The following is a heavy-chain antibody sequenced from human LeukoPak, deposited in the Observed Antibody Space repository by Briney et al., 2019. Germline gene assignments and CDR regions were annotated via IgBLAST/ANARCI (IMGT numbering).Heavy chain of an antibody. CDR2: IYSDGNT. D-gene: IGHD6-19*01. CDR3: ARAGGWSRSTIDY. J-gene: IGHJ4*02. V-gene: IGHV3-53*01. CDR1: GFSVSNNY. Sequence: GSLRLSCAASGFSVSNNYMSWVRQAPGKGLEWVSVIYSDGNTYYADSVKGRFTISRDNSKNTVYFQMNSLRDEDTAVYYCARAGGWSRSTIDYWDQGTLVTVSS.